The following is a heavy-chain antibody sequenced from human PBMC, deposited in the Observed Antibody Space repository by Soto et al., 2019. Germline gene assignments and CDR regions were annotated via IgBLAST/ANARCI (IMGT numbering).Heavy chain of an antibody. Sequence: ASVKVSCKASGYTFTGYYMHWVRQAPGQGLEWMGWINPNSGGTNYAQKFQGWVTMTRDTSISTAYMELSRLRSDNTAVYYCARDRLFFSYGDYVADAFDIWGQGTMVTVSS. CDR2: INPNSGGT. J-gene: IGHJ3*02. V-gene: IGHV1-2*04. CDR1: GYTFTGYY. D-gene: IGHD4-17*01. CDR3: ARDRLFFSYGDYVADAFDI.